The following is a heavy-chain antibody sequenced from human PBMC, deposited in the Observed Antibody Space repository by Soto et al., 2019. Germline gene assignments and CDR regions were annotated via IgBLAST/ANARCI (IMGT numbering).Heavy chain of an antibody. Sequence: PGGSLRLSCAASGFTFSSYAMSWVRQAPGKGLEWVSAISGSGGSTYYADSVKGRFTISRDNSKNTMYLQMNSLRAEDTAVYYCAKDLPVYDFWSGYTGQFDYWGQGTLVTVSS. CDR2: ISGSGGST. J-gene: IGHJ4*02. D-gene: IGHD3-3*01. CDR3: AKDLPVYDFWSGYTGQFDY. CDR1: GFTFSSYA. V-gene: IGHV3-23*01.